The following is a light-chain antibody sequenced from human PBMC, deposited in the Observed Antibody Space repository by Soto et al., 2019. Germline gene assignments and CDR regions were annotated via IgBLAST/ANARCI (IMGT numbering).Light chain of an antibody. CDR3: CSYAGNSNYV. CDR2: EVT. V-gene: IGLV2-8*01. J-gene: IGLJ1*01. Sequence: SALTQPPSASGSPGQSVTISCTGTSSDVGGYNYVSWYQQHPGEAPKLIIYEVTKRPSGVPDRFSGSKSGNTASLTVSGLQAEDEADYHCCSYAGNSNYVFGTGTKVTVL. CDR1: SSDVGGYNY.